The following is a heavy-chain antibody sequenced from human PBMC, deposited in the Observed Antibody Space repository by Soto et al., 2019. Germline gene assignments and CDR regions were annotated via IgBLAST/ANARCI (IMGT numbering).Heavy chain of an antibody. CDR2: ISGTGGST. CDR1: GFTFSIYA. V-gene: IGHV3-23*01. J-gene: IGHJ3*02. CDR3: AKDFFGAVATNDAFDI. D-gene: IGHD2-15*01. Sequence: EVQLLESGGGLVQPGGSLRLSCAASGFTFSIYAMSWVRQAPGKGLEWVSAISGTGGSTYYADSVKGRFTISRDNSKNTLDLQMNSLRAEDTAVYYGAKDFFGAVATNDAFDIWGQGTMVTVSS.